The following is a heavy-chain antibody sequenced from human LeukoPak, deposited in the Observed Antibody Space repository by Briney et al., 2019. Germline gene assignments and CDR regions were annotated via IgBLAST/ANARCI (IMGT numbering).Heavy chain of an antibody. CDR2: ISYDGSNK. J-gene: IGHJ5*02. CDR1: GFTFSSYG. D-gene: IGHD5-24*01. Sequence: GGSLRLSCAASGFTFSSYGMHWVRQAPGKGLEWVAVISYDGSNKYYADSVKGRFTISRDNSKNTLYLQMNSLRAEDTAVYYCAEVKPTSTTWGQGTLVTVSS. CDR3: AEVKPTSTT. V-gene: IGHV3-30*03.